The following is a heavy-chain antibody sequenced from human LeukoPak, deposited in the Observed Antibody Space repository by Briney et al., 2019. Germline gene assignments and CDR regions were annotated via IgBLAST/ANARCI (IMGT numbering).Heavy chain of an antibody. V-gene: IGHV3-23*01. CDR1: GFTFSSYA. Sequence: GGSLRLSCAASGFTFSSYAMSWVRQAPGKGLEWVSATSGSGGSTYYADSVKGRFTISRDNSKNTLYLQMNSLRAEDTAVYYCAKEKGDYDFWSGYLFPLDYWGQGTLVTVSS. D-gene: IGHD3-3*01. J-gene: IGHJ4*02. CDR2: TSGSGGST. CDR3: AKEKGDYDFWSGYLFPLDY.